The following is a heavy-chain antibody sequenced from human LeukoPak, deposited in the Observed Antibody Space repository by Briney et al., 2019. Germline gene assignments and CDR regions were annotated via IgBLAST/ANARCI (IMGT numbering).Heavy chain of an antibody. D-gene: IGHD3-10*01. V-gene: IGHV1-18*01. J-gene: IGHJ4*02. CDR2: ISAYNGNT. CDR3: ARGPRYYGSGPRGVDY. CDR1: GYTFTNYG. Sequence: ASVKVSCKASGYTFTNYGLSWVRQAPGQGLEWMGWISAYNGNTNYAQKLQGRVTMTTDTSTSTAYMELRSLRSDDTAVYYCARGPRYYGSGPRGVDYWGQGTLVTVSS.